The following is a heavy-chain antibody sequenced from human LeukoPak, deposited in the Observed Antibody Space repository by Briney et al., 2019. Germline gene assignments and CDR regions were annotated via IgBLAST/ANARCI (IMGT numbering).Heavy chain of an antibody. CDR3: ARDRVYCSGGSCYPTPDYYYYYGMDV. CDR2: INPNSGGT. V-gene: IGHV1-2*02. CDR1: GYTFTGYY. Sequence: ASVKVSCKASGYTFTGYYMHWVRQAPGQGLEWMGWINPNSGGTNYAQKFQGRVTMTRDTSISTAYMELSGLRSDDTAVYYCARDRVYCSGGSCYPTPDYYYYYGMDVWGQGTTVTVSS. D-gene: IGHD2-15*01. J-gene: IGHJ6*02.